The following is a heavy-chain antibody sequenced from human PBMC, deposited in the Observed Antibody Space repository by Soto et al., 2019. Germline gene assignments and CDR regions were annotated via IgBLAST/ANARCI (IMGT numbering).Heavy chain of an antibody. CDR2: TYYRSQWLS. J-gene: IGHJ3*01. D-gene: IGHD1-26*01. CDR1: GDSVSTNSAT. CDR3: ARDEGAVNV. V-gene: IGHV6-1*01. Sequence: VQLEQSGPGLVKPSQTLSLTCAISGDSVSTNSATWNWIRQSPLRGLEWLGRTYYRSQWLSDYAESVKSRITINADISKNQLSLQLNSVTPEDTAWYYCARDEGAVNVWGQGTTVSVSS.